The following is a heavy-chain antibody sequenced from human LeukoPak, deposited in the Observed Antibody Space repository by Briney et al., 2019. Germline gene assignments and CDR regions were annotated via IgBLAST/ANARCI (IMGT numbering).Heavy chain of an antibody. CDR1: GGTFSNYG. CDR2: ITPIFGTA. J-gene: IGHJ4*02. Sequence: SVKVSCKASGGTFSNYGINWVRQAPGQGLEWMGGITPIFGTANYVQKFQCRVTITADKSTSTAYMELSRLRSEDTATYYCARASSDDTAMATPFAYWGQGTLVIVSS. V-gene: IGHV1-69*06. D-gene: IGHD5-18*01. CDR3: ARASSDDTAMATPFAY.